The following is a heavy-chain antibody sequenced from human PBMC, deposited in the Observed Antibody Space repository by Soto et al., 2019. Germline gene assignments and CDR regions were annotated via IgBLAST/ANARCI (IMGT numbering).Heavy chain of an antibody. D-gene: IGHD6-19*01. V-gene: IGHV3-23*01. J-gene: IGHJ4*02. Sequence: EVQLLESGGGLVQPGGSLRLSCAASGFTFSSYAMSWVRQAPGKGLEWVSAISGSGGSTYYADSVKGRFTISRDNSKNTLYLQMNSLRAEDTAVYYCASEPGRGYSSGWYQDYWGQGTLVTVSS. CDR3: ASEPGRGYSSGWYQDY. CDR1: GFTFSSYA. CDR2: ISGSGGST.